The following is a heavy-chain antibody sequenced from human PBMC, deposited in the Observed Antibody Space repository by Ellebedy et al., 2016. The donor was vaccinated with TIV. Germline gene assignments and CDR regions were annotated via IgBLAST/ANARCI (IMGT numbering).Heavy chain of an antibody. J-gene: IGHJ4*02. CDR2: INHSEST. V-gene: IGHV4-34*01. CDR1: GGSFSGYY. Sequence: SETLSLXXAVYGGSFSGYYWSWIRQPPGKGLEWIGEINHSESTNYNPSLKSRVTISVDTSKNQFSLKLSSVTAADTAVYYCARGHSSSLRALDYWGQGTLVTVSS. D-gene: IGHD6-13*01. CDR3: ARGHSSSLRALDY.